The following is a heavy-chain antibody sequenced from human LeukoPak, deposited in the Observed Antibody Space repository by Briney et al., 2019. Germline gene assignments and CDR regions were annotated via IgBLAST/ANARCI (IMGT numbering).Heavy chain of an antibody. Sequence: SETLSLTCTVSGSSISSGGYYWGWIRQPPGRGLEWIESIYYSGSTYYNPSLKSRVTISVDTSKSQFSLKLSSVTAADTAVYYCASPGGGPTKYWGQGTLVTVSS. D-gene: IGHD3-16*01. V-gene: IGHV4-39*01. CDR3: ASPGGGPTKY. CDR2: IYYSGST. CDR1: GSSISSGGYY. J-gene: IGHJ4*02.